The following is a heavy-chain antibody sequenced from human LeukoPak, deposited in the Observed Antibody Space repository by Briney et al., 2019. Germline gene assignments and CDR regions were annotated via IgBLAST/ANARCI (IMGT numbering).Heavy chain of an antibody. J-gene: IGHJ4*02. CDR1: GFTFSSYG. V-gene: IGHV3-33*01. Sequence: PGGSLRLSCVVSGFTFSSYGMHWLRQAPGKGLEWVAVIWYDGSKMFYGDSVKGRFSVSRDDSKNTLYLQMSSLRAEDTAVYYCALGYWELRTFDYWGQGTLVTVSS. CDR2: IWYDGSKM. CDR3: ALGYWELRTFDY. D-gene: IGHD1-26*01.